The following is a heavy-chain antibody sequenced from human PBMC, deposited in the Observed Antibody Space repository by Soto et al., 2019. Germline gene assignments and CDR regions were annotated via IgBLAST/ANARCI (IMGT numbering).Heavy chain of an antibody. CDR2: IYSGGST. V-gene: IGHV3-53*01. CDR3: ARELAYGSQDYYYYSGMDV. CDR1: GFTVSSNY. Sequence: GGSLRLSCAASGFTVSSNYMSWVRQAPGKGLEWVSVIYSGGSTYYADSVKGRFTISRDNSKNTLYLQMNSLRAEDTAVYYCARELAYGSQDYYYYSGMDVWGQGTTVTVSS. J-gene: IGHJ6*02. D-gene: IGHD3-10*01.